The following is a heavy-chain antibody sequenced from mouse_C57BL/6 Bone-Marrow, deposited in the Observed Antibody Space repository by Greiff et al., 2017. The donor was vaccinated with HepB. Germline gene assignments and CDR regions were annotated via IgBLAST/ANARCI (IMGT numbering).Heavy chain of an antibody. D-gene: IGHD1-1*01. CDR3: ASYGSSVDY. Sequence: QVQLQQSGAELVRPGASVKLSCKASGYTFTDYYINWVKQRPGQGLEWIARIYPGSGNTYYNEKFKGKATLTAEKSSSTAYMQLSSLTSEDSAVYFCASYGSSVDYWGQGTTLTVSS. V-gene: IGHV1-76*01. CDR1: GYTFTDYY. CDR2: IYPGSGNT. J-gene: IGHJ2*01.